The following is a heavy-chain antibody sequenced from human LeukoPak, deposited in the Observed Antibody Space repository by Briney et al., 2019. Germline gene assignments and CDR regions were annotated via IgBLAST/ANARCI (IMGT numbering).Heavy chain of an antibody. CDR3: ARGIQKTKAFDP. CDR2: IYYSGST. CDR1: GGSISSYY. D-gene: IGHD1-14*01. J-gene: IGHJ5*02. V-gene: IGHV4-59*01. Sequence: SETLSLTCTVSGGSISSYYWSWIRQPPGKGLEWIGYIYYSGSTNYNPSLKSRVTISVDTSKNQFSLKLSSVTAADTAVYYCARGIQKTKAFDPWGQGTLVTVSS.